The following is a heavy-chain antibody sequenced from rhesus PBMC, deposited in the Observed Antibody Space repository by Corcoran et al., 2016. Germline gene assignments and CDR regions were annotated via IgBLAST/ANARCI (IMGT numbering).Heavy chain of an antibody. V-gene: IGHV4-169*02. Sequence: QLQLQESGPGLVKPSETLSVTCAVSGASLSGAYWSWIGQAPGKGLEWIGYIHGTGASTDYHPSLQTRVTLHFATSKNRVSLDLRSVTASATAVYFCAGDSGLIWGPGVLVTVSS. CDR1: GASLSGAY. D-gene: IGHD2-33*01. CDR3: AGDSGLI. CDR2: IHGTGAST. J-gene: IGHJ5-1*01.